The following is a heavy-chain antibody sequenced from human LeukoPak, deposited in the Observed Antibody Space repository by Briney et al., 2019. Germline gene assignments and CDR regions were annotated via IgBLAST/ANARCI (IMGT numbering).Heavy chain of an antibody. Sequence: GGSLRLSCAASGFTFSDYGMHWVRQAPGQGLEWVANIKHDGAEKYYVDSVKGRFTISRDDGQNSLSLHMNSVRAEDTAVYYCARGKNQFDIWGQGTMVTVSS. CDR3: ARGKNQFDI. CDR1: GFTFSDYG. J-gene: IGHJ3*02. CDR2: IKHDGAEK. V-gene: IGHV3-7*01. D-gene: IGHD1-14*01.